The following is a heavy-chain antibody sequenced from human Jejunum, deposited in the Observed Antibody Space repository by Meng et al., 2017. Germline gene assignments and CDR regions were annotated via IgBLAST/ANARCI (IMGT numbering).Heavy chain of an antibody. CDR2: IKRDGNEK. V-gene: IGHV3-7*01. D-gene: IGHD5-18*01. CDR3: ASLDTALIEVGGY. Sequence: GGSLRLSCAASGFTFSPDWMSWVRQAPGKGLEWLACIKRDGNEKYYADSVKGRFTISRDSTKNSLYLQMNDLRAEDTALYYCASLDTALIEVGGYWGQGTRVTVSS. J-gene: IGHJ4*02. CDR1: GFTFSPDW.